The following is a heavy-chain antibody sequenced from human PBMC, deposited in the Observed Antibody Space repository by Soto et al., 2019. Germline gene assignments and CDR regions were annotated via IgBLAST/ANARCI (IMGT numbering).Heavy chain of an antibody. CDR3: AKDPIWFGESYNWFDP. D-gene: IGHD3-10*01. J-gene: IGHJ5*02. V-gene: IGHV3-23*01. Sequence: GGSLRLSXAASGFTFSSYAMSWVRQAPGKGLEWVSAISGSGGSTYYADSVKGRFTISRDNSKNTLYLQMNSLRAEDTAVYYCAKDPIWFGESYNWFDPWGQGTLVTVSS. CDR2: ISGSGGST. CDR1: GFTFSSYA.